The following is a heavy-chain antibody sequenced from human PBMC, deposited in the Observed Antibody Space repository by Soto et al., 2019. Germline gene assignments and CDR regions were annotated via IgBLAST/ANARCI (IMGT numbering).Heavy chain of an antibody. J-gene: IGHJ4*02. D-gene: IGHD3-22*01. Sequence: PSETLSLTCAVYGGSFSGYYWSWIRQPPGKGLEWIGEINHSGSTNYNPSLKSRVTISVDTSKNQFSLKLSSVTAADTAVYYCAREGKVTYYYDSSGYYLDYCGQGTLVTVSS. V-gene: IGHV4-34*01. CDR2: INHSGST. CDR3: AREGKVTYYYDSSGYYLDY. CDR1: GGSFSGYY.